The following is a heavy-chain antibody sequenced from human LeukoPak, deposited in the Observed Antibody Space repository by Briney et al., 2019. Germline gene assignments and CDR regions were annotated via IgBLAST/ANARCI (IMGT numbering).Heavy chain of an antibody. CDR3: ARLDFYGDPAPIDY. CDR1: GGSISSSSYY. D-gene: IGHD4-17*01. CDR2: IYYSGST. Sequence: SETLSLTCTVSGGSISSSSYYWGWIRQPPGKGLEWIGSIYYSGSTYYNPSLKSRVTISVDTSKNQFSLKLCSVTAADTAVYYCARLDFYGDPAPIDYWGQGTLVTVSS. J-gene: IGHJ4*02. V-gene: IGHV4-39*01.